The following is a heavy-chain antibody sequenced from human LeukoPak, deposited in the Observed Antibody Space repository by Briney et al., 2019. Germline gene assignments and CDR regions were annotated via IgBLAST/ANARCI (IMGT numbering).Heavy chain of an antibody. CDR2: INHSGST. CDR1: GGSISSYY. V-gene: IGHV4-34*01. CDR3: ARGKGAPSGYPRFYYFDY. D-gene: IGHD3-22*01. J-gene: IGHJ4*02. Sequence: PSETLSLTCTVYGGSISSYYWSWIRQPAGKGLEWIGEINHSGSTNYNPSLKSRVTISVDTSKNQFSLKLSSVTAADTAVYCCARGKGAPSGYPRFYYFDYWGQGTLVTVSS.